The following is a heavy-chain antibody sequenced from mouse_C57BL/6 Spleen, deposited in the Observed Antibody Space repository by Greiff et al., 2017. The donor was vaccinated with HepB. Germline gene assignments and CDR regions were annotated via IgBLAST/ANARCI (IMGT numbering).Heavy chain of an antibody. CDR1: GYTFTSYW. CDR2: IDPSDSYT. V-gene: IGHV1-69*01. Sequence: QVQLKQPGAELVMPGASVKLSCKASGYTFTSYWMNWVKQRPGQGLEWIGEIDPSDSYTNYNQKFKGKSTLTVDQSSSTAYMQLSSLTSEDSAVYYCARRGFITTVVAHFAYGGQGTTLTVSS. J-gene: IGHJ2*01. D-gene: IGHD1-1*01. CDR3: ARRGFITTVVAHFAY.